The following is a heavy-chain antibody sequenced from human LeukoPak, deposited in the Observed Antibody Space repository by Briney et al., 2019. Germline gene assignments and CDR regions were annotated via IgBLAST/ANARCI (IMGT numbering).Heavy chain of an antibody. CDR3: ANSEMVRGVIGWFDP. J-gene: IGHJ5*02. D-gene: IGHD3-10*01. CDR2: ISGSGGST. V-gene: IGHV3-23*01. CDR1: GFTFSNYA. Sequence: SGGSLRLSCAASGFTFSNYAMSWVRQAPGKGLEWVSAISGSGGSTYYADSVKGRFTISRDNSKNTLYLQMNSLRAEDTAVYYCANSEMVRGVIGWFDPWGQGTLVTVSS.